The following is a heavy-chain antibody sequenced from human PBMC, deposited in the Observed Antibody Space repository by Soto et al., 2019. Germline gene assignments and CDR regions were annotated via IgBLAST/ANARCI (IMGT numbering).Heavy chain of an antibody. Sequence: PSETLSLTCTVSGGSISSYYWSWLRQPPGKGLEWIAYMYYSGNTNYNPYLKSRVTMAVDTSKRQFSLKLRSVTAADTAVYYCATLDTPFAFDVWGQGAMVTVSS. CDR1: GGSISSYY. D-gene: IGHD5-18*01. CDR2: MYYSGNT. CDR3: ATLDTPFAFDV. J-gene: IGHJ3*01. V-gene: IGHV4-59*01.